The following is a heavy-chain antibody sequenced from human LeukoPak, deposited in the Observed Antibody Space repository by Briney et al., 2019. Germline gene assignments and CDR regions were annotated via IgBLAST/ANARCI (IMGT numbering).Heavy chain of an antibody. D-gene: IGHD3-10*01. CDR3: ARGILWFGEYYYYMDV. Sequence: SETLSLTCAVYGGSFSGYYWSWIRQPPGKGLEWIGEINHSGSTNYNPSLKSRVTISVDTSKNQFSLKLSSVTAADTAVYYCARGILWFGEYYYYMDVWGKGTTVTVSS. J-gene: IGHJ6*03. V-gene: IGHV4-34*01. CDR1: GGSFSGYY. CDR2: INHSGST.